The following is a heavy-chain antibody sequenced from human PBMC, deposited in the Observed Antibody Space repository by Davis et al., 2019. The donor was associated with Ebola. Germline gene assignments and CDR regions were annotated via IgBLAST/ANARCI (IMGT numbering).Heavy chain of an antibody. CDR1: GYSFPDYY. J-gene: IGHJ4*02. D-gene: IGHD4-11*01. Sequence: GESLKISCAGSGYSFPDYYLSWVRQAPGKGLEWISYISSHGNVIHYADSVKGRFTISRDNAKNSLYLQMNSLRAEDTAIYYCAVSSYNNYIPIDDYWGQGTLVTVSS. CDR2: ISSHGNVI. V-gene: IGHV3-11*04. CDR3: AVSSYNNYIPIDDY.